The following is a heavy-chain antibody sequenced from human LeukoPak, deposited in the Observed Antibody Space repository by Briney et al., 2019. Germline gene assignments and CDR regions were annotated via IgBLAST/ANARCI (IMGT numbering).Heavy chain of an antibody. D-gene: IGHD2-15*01. V-gene: IGHV4-34*01. CDR2: INHSGST. CDR3: ARVSVSRYCSGGSCYSYYYYGMDV. CDR1: GGSFSGYY. J-gene: IGHJ6*04. Sequence: SETLSLTCAVYGGSFSGYYWSWIRQPPGKGLEWIGEINHSGSTNYNPSLKSRVTISVDMSKNQFSLKLSSVTAADTAVYYCARVSVSRYCSGGSCYSYYYYGMDVWGKGTTVTVSS.